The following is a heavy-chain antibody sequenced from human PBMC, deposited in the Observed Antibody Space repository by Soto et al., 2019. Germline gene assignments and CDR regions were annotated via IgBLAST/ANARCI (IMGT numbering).Heavy chain of an antibody. D-gene: IGHD5-18*01. CDR1: GGTLNSHT. CDR2: IIPTLDIV. Sequence: QVQLVQSGAELKKPGSSVKVSCEASGGTLNSHTIIAWVRQAPGQGPEWMGRIIPTLDIVDYAQKFQDRVTITSDRPTNTAFMELRSLVSEDTAVYYCARDERGYNYVSDYGLDVWGQGTIVTVS. CDR3: ARDERGYNYVSDYGLDV. V-gene: IGHV1-69*08. J-gene: IGHJ6*02.